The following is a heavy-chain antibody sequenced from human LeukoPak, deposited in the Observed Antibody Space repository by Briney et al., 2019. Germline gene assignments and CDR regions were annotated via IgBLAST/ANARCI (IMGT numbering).Heavy chain of an antibody. CDR3: ARGLAVAGYYYYGMDV. V-gene: IGHV1-8*01. CDR1: GYTFTSYD. CDR2: MNPNSGNT. D-gene: IGHD6-19*01. Sequence: GASVKVSCKASGYTFTSYDIDWVRQATGQGLEWMGWMNPNSGNTGYAQKFQGRVTMTRNTSISTAYMELSSLRSEDTAVYCCARGLAVAGYYYYGMDVWGQGTTVTVSS. J-gene: IGHJ6*02.